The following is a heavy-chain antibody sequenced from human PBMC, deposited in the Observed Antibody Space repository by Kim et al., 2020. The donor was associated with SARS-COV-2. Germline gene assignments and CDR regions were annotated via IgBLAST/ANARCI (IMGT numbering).Heavy chain of an antibody. D-gene: IGHD6-19*01. Sequence: GGSLRLSCAASGFTFSSYGMHWVRQAPGKGLEWVAVISYDGSNKYYADSVKGRFTISRDNSKNTLYLQMNSLRAEDTAVYYCAKEEGSGYSSGWTYYYYGMDVCGQGTTLPVSS. CDR2: ISYDGSNK. V-gene: IGHV3-30*18. CDR3: AKEEGSGYSSGWTYYYYGMDV. J-gene: IGHJ6*02. CDR1: GFTFSSYG.